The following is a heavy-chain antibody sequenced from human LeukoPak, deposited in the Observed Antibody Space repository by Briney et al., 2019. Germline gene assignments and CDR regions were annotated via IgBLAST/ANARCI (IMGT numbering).Heavy chain of an antibody. CDR3: AKPPRVVVVTAFDS. CDR1: GFTFSSCA. D-gene: IGHD2-21*02. J-gene: IGHJ4*02. Sequence: GGSLRLSCAASGFTFSSCAMTWVRQAPGKGLEWVSSITGSGSSTYYADSVKGRFTISRDNSKNMVYVQMNSLRAEDTAVYFCAKPPRVVVVTAFDSWGQGTLVTVSS. V-gene: IGHV3-23*01. CDR2: ITGSGSST.